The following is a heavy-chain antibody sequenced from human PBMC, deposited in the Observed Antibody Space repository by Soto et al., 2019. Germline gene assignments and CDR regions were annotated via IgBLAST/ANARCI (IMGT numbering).Heavy chain of an antibody. V-gene: IGHV4-59*12. CDR1: GGSISGYY. CDR3: ARSPCTRGYCYHRFDD. Sequence: SETLSLTCAVSGGSISGYYWSWIRQPPGKGLEWIGDIYYSGSTNYNPSLKSRVTISVDTSKNQFSLKLTSVTAADTAVYYCARSPCTRGYCYHRFDDWGHGTLVTVPS. D-gene: IGHD2-8*01. CDR2: IYYSGST. J-gene: IGHJ4*01.